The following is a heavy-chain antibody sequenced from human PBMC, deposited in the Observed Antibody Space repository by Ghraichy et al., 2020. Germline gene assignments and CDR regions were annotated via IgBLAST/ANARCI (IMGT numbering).Heavy chain of an antibody. D-gene: IGHD6-19*01. Sequence: SQTLSLTCTVSGGSISSYYWSWIRQPAGKGLEWIGRIYTSGSTHYNPSPKRRVTMSVDTSKNQFSLKLSSVTAADTAVYYCARDLYISGLYPASSFDYWGHGTLVTVSS. J-gene: IGHJ4*01. CDR1: GGSISSYY. CDR3: ARDLYISGLYPASSFDY. CDR2: IYTSGST. V-gene: IGHV4-4*07.